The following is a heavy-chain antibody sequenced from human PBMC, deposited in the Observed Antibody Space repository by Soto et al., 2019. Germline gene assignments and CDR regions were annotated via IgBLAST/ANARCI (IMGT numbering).Heavy chain of an antibody. V-gene: IGHV1-46*02. CDR3: ASATYDNRGYYISALDM. J-gene: IGHJ3*02. Sequence: QGQLIQSGAEVKRPGASVKVSCKASGYTFNSYYLHWVRQAPGQGLEWMGIINPSGGSTNYAQKFQGRVTMTRDMSTSTVYMELSSLRSEETAVYYCASATYDNRGYYISALDMWGQGTMVTVSS. CDR1: GYTFNSYY. D-gene: IGHD3-22*01. CDR2: INPSGGST.